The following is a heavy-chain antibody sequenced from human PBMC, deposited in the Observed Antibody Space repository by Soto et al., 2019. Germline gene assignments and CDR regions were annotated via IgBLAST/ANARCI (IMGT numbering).Heavy chain of an antibody. V-gene: IGHV1-8*01. CDR1: GYTFTNYD. J-gene: IGHJ6*02. D-gene: IGHD2-15*01. CDR2: VNPTSGNT. CDR3: ARGDNDYYYYGMDV. Sequence: GASVEVACKGSGYTFTNYDIKWVRQGTGQGLEGGGWVNPTSGNTGYAQKFQGRVTMTRNTSITTAYMELSSLRSEDTAVYYCARGDNDYYYYGMDVWGQGTTVTVSS.